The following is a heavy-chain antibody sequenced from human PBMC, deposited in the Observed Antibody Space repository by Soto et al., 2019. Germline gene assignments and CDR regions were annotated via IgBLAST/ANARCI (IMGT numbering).Heavy chain of an antibody. CDR2: INHSGST. V-gene: IGHV4-34*01. J-gene: IGHJ5*02. Sequence: QVQLQQWGAGLLKPSETLSLTCAVYGGYFSGYYWSWIRQPPGKGLEWIGEINHSGSTNYNPSLKSRVTISVDTSKNQFSLKLSSVSAADTAVYYCARLRYCSSTSCYGVSAGFDPWGQGTLVTVSS. CDR1: GGYFSGYY. D-gene: IGHD2-2*01. CDR3: ARLRYCSSTSCYGVSAGFDP.